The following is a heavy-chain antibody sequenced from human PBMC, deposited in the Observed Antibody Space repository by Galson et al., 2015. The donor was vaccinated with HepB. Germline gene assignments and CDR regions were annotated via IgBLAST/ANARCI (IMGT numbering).Heavy chain of an antibody. J-gene: IGHJ4*02. CDR1: GFTFSDYY. V-gene: IGHV3-23*01. Sequence: SLRLSCAASGFTFSDYYMSWVRQTPGKGLEWVATFSGPLATTYHADSVKGRFTISRDNSKNTLSLQMDGLRAEDTAIYYCAKATRGTCSGADCYYFDSWGQGTLVTVSS. CDR2: FSGPLATT. D-gene: IGHD2-21*02. CDR3: AKATRGTCSGADCYYFDS.